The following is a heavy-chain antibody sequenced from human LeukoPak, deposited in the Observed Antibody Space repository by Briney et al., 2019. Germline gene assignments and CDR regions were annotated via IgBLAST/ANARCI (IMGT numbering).Heavy chain of an antibody. D-gene: IGHD2-2*02. CDR3: ARQTCSSTSCYMGLDFDY. Sequence: PSETLSLTCTVSDGSISSSSYYWGWIRQPPGKGLEWIGSIYYSGSTYYNPSLKSRVTISVDTSKNQFSLKLSSVTAADTAVYYCARQTCSSTSCYMGLDFDYWGQGTLVTVSS. CDR2: IYYSGST. J-gene: IGHJ4*02. V-gene: IGHV4-39*01. CDR1: DGSISSSSYY.